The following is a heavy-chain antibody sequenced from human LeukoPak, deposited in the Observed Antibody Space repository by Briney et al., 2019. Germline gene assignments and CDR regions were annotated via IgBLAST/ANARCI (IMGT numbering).Heavy chain of an antibody. V-gene: IGHV4-59*08. CDR3: ARHASGGELPYYFDY. D-gene: IGHD1-26*01. Sequence: PSETLSLTCTVSGGSISTYYWNWIRQPPGKGLEWIGYVYYSGRTNYNPSLKSRVTISIDTSKNQFSLKLSSVTAADTAVYYCARHASGGELPYYFDYGGQGTLVTVSS. CDR1: GGSISTYY. J-gene: IGHJ4*02. CDR2: VYYSGRT.